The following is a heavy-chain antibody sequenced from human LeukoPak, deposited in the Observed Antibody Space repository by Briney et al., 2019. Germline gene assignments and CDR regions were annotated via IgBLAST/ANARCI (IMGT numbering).Heavy chain of an antibody. D-gene: IGHD3-22*01. J-gene: IGHJ4*02. Sequence: ASVKVSCKASGYTFTSYDINWVRQATGQGLEWMGWMNPNSGNTGYAQKFQGRVTMTRNTSISTAYMELSSLRSEDTAVYYCARVGDYYDSNFDYWGQRTLVTVSS. CDR1: GYTFTSYD. CDR3: ARVGDYYDSNFDY. V-gene: IGHV1-8*01. CDR2: MNPNSGNT.